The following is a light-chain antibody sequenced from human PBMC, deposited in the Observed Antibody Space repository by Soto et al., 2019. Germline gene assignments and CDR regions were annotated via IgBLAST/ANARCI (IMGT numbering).Light chain of an antibody. V-gene: IGKV3-11*01. CDR3: KKRSSWNLK. CDR2: GAS. CDR1: QSLSKS. J-gene: IGKJ4*02. Sequence: EIFLTHSPATLSLSPGERSTLSCRASQSLSKSLVWYQQKPGQAPRLLIDGASNRATGIPARFSGSGSGTDLTITISSIEPEDFAVYFCKKRSSWNLKFGGGTKVDIK.